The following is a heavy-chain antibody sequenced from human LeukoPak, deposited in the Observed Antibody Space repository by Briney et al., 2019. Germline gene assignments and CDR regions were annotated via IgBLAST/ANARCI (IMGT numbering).Heavy chain of an antibody. D-gene: IGHD5-12*01. V-gene: IGHV1-18*01. J-gene: IGHJ4*02. Sequence: ASVKVSCKASGYTFTSDGISWVRQAPGQVLEWMRWISAYNVNTNYAQKLQGRVTMTRDTSTSTAYMELRSLRSDDTAVYYCARDYKLVARKNIDYWGQETLVTVSS. CDR2: ISAYNVNT. CDR1: GYTFTSDG. CDR3: ARDYKLVARKNIDY.